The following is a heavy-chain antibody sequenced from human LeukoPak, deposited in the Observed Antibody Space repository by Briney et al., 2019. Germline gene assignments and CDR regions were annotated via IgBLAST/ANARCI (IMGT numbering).Heavy chain of an antibody. Sequence: GASVKVSCKASGYTFTSYGISWVRQAPGQGLEWMGWISAYNGNTNYAQKLQGRVTMTTDTSTSTAYMELRSLRSDDTAVYYCARDGCSSTSCYYYYYYGMHVWGQGTTVTVSS. V-gene: IGHV1-18*01. J-gene: IGHJ6*02. CDR1: GYTFTSYG. CDR2: ISAYNGNT. CDR3: ARDGCSSTSCYYYYYYGMHV. D-gene: IGHD2-2*01.